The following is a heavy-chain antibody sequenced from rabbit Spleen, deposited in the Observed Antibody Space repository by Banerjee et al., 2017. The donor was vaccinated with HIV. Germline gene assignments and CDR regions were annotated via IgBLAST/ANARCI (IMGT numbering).Heavy chain of an antibody. J-gene: IGHJ4*01. CDR3: ARDLTGVIGWNFGW. Sequence: QEQLKETGGGLVQPGGSLTLSCKASGFDLSSYGVSWVRQAPGKGLEWIGYIDPIFHVTTYANWVNGRFSISRENTQNTVYLQLNSLTAADTATYFCARDLTGVIGWNFGWWGPGTLVTVS. CDR2: IDPIFHVT. D-gene: IGHD1-1*01. V-gene: IGHV1S47*01. CDR1: GFDLSSYG.